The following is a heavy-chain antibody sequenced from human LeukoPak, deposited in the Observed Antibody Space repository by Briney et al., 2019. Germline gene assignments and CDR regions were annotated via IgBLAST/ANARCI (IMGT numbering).Heavy chain of an antibody. CDR2: IIPIFGTA. V-gene: IGHV1-69*13. Sequence: SVKVSCKASGGTFSSYAISWVRQAPGQELEWMGGIIPIFGTANYAQKFQGRVTITADESTSTAYMELSSLRSEDTAVYYCARAGSRTTPIGVWGQGTTVTVSS. J-gene: IGHJ6*02. CDR1: GGTFSSYA. CDR3: ARAGSRTTPIGV. D-gene: IGHD1/OR15-1a*01.